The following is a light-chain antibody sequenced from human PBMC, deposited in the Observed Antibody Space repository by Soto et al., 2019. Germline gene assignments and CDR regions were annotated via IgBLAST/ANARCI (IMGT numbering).Light chain of an antibody. CDR1: QSVNLN. CDR3: HQYNSWPRCT. Sequence: EIMMTQSPGTLSVSPGEGATLSCTASQSVNLNLAWYQQKPGQPPRLPLYVASTSATGIPVRFRGSGSGTEVTLTISCLQSEHSAVYYCHQYNSWPRCTFIPGTKVESN. J-gene: IGKJ3*01. V-gene: IGKV3-15*01. CDR2: VAS.